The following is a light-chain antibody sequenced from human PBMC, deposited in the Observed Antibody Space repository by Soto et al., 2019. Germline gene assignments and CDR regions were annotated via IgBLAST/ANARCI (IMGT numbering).Light chain of an antibody. J-gene: IGKJ4*01. CDR2: GAS. V-gene: IGKV3-15*01. Sequence: ETVMTQSPATLSVSPGERATLSCRASQSVNSNLAWYQQESGQPPRLLLFGASTRATGVPARFSGSGSGTEFTLTISRLEPEDCAVYYCQQDGSSPPLTFGAGTKVEI. CDR3: QQDGSSPPLT. CDR1: QSVNSN.